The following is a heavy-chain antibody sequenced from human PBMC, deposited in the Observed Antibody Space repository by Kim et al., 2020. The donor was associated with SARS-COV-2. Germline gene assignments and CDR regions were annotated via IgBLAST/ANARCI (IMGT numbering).Heavy chain of an antibody. V-gene: IGHV4-39*01. CDR1: GGSISSSSYY. D-gene: IGHD3-10*01. CDR2: IYYSGST. J-gene: IGHJ4*02. Sequence: SETLSLTCTVSGGSISSSSYYWGWIRQPPGKGLEWIGSIYYSGSTYYNPSLKSRVTISVDTSKNQFSLKLSSVTAADTAVYYCARHVQRQWFGELLSGSFDYWGQGTLVTVSS. CDR3: ARHVQRQWFGELLSGSFDY.